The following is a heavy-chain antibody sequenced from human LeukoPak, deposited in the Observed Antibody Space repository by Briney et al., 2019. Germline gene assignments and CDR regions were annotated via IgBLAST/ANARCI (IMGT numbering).Heavy chain of an antibody. D-gene: IGHD6-19*01. V-gene: IGHV3-30-3*01. J-gene: IGHJ5*02. CDR1: GFTFSSYA. Sequence: GRSLRLSCAASGFTFSSYAMHWVRQAPGKGLEWVAVISYDGSNKYYADSVKGRFTISRDNSKNTLYLQMNSLRAEDTAVYYCARASIQFLYSSGWFDHWGQGTLVTVSS. CDR3: ARASIQFLYSSGWFDH. CDR2: ISYDGSNK.